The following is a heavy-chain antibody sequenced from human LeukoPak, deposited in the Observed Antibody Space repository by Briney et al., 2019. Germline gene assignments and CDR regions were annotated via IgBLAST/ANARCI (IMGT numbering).Heavy chain of an antibody. D-gene: IGHD3-16*02. CDR1: GYSISSGYY. CDR3: ARMITFGGVIATNWFDP. Sequence: SETLSLTCTVSGYSISSGYYWGWIRQPPGKGLEWIGSFYDSGNTYYNPSLKSRVTISVDTSKNQFSLKVRSVTAADTAVYYCARMITFGGVIATNWFDPWGQGTLVTVSS. CDR2: FYDSGNT. J-gene: IGHJ5*02. V-gene: IGHV4-38-2*02.